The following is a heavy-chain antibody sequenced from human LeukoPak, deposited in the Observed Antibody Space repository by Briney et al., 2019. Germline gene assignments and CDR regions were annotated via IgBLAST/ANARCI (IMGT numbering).Heavy chain of an antibody. J-gene: IGHJ5*02. Sequence: GESLKISCKGSGYSFTSFWIGWVRQMPGKGLEWMGIIYPDDSDTRYSPSFQGQVTISVDKSISTAYLQWSSLRASDTAMYYCARGGYYGSGRGWFDPWGQGTLVTASS. CDR1: GYSFTSFW. D-gene: IGHD3-10*01. V-gene: IGHV5-51*01. CDR3: ARGGYYGSGRGWFDP. CDR2: IYPDDSDT.